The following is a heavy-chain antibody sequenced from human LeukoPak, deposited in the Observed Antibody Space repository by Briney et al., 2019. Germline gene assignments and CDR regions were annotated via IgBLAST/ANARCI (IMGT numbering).Heavy chain of an antibody. CDR2: IWYDGSNK. J-gene: IGHJ6*02. CDR1: GYTFSSYG. CDR3: TRGSSGFTYYSAMDV. D-gene: IGHD3-10*01. V-gene: IGHV3-33*01. Sequence: GGSLRLSCAASGYTFSSYGMHWVRQAPGKGLEWVAVIWYDGSNKYYADSVKGRFTISRDNAKNTLSLQMNSLRGDDTAVYYCTRGSSGFTYYSAMDVWGQGTTVTVSS.